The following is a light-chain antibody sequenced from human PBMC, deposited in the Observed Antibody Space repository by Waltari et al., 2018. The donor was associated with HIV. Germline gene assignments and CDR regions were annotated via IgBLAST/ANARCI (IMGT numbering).Light chain of an antibody. CDR3: QSYDSSLTTSGVI. V-gene: IGLV1-40*01. Sequence: QSVLTQPPSVSGAPGQRVTISCSGSRSNIGANYDVHWFQQLPGTAPTLLIYGNNNRPSGVPDRFSGSKSGTSASLAITGLQPEDEADYYCQSYDSSLTTSGVIFGGGTKLTVL. CDR1: RSNIGANYD. J-gene: IGLJ2*01. CDR2: GNN.